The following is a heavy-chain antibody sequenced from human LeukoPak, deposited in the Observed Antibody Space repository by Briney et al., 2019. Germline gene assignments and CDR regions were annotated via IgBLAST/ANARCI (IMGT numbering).Heavy chain of an antibody. V-gene: IGHV4-59*13. CDR1: GGSITTYY. CDR2: IHYSGSTTYN. Sequence: SETLSLTCTVSGGSITTYYWNWIRQPPGKGLEWIGYIHYSGSTTYNNYHPSLKSRVTISLDTSKNHFSLRLNSVTAADTAVYFCARAPPRGGWFDPWGQGTLVTVSS. D-gene: IGHD3-10*01. J-gene: IGHJ5*02. CDR3: ARAPPRGGWFDP.